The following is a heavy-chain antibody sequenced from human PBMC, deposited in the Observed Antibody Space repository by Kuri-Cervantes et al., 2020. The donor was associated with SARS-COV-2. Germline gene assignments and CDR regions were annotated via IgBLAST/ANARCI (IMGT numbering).Heavy chain of an antibody. CDR1: GFTFSRHW. J-gene: IGHJ5*02. Sequence: GGSLRLSCEASGFTFSRHWMTWVRQAPGKGLVWVSRINSDGSSTSYADSVKGRFTISRDNAKNTLYLQMNSLRAEDTAVYYCASLSNLEWLPPWGQGTLVTVSS. CDR3: ASLSNLEWLPP. CDR2: INSDGSST. V-gene: IGHV3-74*01. D-gene: IGHD3-3*01.